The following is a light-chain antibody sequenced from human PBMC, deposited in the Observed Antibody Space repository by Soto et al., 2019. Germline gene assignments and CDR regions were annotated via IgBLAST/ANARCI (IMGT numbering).Light chain of an antibody. Sequence: EIVLTQSPGTLSLAPGERAILSCRASQSVRSSFLAWYQQKPGQAPRLLMFGASNRATGIPDRFSVSGSGTDFTLTISRLEPEDFAVYYCQQYATSPVTFGQGTKVDIK. CDR1: QSVRSSF. CDR2: GAS. J-gene: IGKJ1*01. V-gene: IGKV3-20*01. CDR3: QQYATSPVT.